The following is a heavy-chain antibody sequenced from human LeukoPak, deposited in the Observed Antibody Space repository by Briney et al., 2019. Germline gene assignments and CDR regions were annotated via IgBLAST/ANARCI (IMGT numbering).Heavy chain of an antibody. CDR1: GYTFTNYA. D-gene: IGHD6-6*01. J-gene: IGHJ4*02. V-gene: IGHV1-2*02. Sequence: ASVKVSCKASGYTFTNYAMNWVRQAPGQGLEWMGWINPNSGGTNYAQKFQGRVTMTRDTSISTAYMELSRLRSDDTAVYYCARDSPYSSSSYSFTWGQGTLVTVSS. CDR2: INPNSGGT. CDR3: ARDSPYSSSSYSFT.